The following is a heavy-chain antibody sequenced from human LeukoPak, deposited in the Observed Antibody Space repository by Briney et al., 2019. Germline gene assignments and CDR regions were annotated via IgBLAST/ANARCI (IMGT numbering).Heavy chain of an antibody. Sequence: ASVKVSCKASGGTFSSYAISWVRQAPGQGLEWMGWISGHNGNTKYAQKIQGRVTLTRDRSTSTAYMELRSLRSDDTAVYYCARVWGPVAGVIDHWGQGTLVTVSS. CDR1: GGTFSSYA. D-gene: IGHD6-19*01. CDR2: ISGHNGNT. CDR3: ARVWGPVAGVIDH. V-gene: IGHV1-18*01. J-gene: IGHJ4*02.